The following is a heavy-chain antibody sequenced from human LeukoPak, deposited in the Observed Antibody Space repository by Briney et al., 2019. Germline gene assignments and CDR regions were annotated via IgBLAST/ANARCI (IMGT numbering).Heavy chain of an antibody. CDR3: ARLYDISNSWFDP. J-gene: IGHJ5*02. Sequence: ASVNVSCKATRYTFTTYYMHWVRQAPGQGREWMGMIYPSGWSTSYAQKFQGRVTMTRETSTSTIYMEMSSLRSEDTAVYYCARLYDISNSWFDPWGQGTLVSVFS. D-gene: IGHD3-9*01. V-gene: IGHV1-46*03. CDR2: IYPSGWST. CDR1: RYTFTTYY.